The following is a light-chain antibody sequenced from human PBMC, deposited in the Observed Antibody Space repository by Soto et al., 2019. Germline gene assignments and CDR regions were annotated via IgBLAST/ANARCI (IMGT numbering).Light chain of an antibody. J-gene: IGLJ1*01. Sequence: QSVLTQSASVSGSPGQSIAISCTGTSSDVGAFNYVSWYQQHPGKAPKLLLYDVSNRPSGVSSRFSGSKSGNTASLTISGLQAEDEADYYCSSYTTSSTYVFGSGTKLTVL. CDR1: SSDVGAFNY. V-gene: IGLV2-14*03. CDR3: SSYTTSSTYV. CDR2: DVS.